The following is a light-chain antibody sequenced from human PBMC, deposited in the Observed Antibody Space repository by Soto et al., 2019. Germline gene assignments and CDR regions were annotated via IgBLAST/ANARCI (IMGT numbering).Light chain of an antibody. V-gene: IGKV3D-20*01. CDR3: QQYGSSPRT. CDR2: DAS. Sequence: EIVLTQSPATLSLSPGERATLSCGASQSVSSSYLAWYQQKPGLAPRLLIYDASSRATGIPDRFSGSVSGTDFTLTISRLEPEDVAVYYCQQYGSSPRTFGQGTKVEIK. CDR1: QSVSSSY. J-gene: IGKJ1*01.